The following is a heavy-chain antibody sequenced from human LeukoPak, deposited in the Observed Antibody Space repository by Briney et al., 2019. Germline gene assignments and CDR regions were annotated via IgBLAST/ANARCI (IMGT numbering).Heavy chain of an antibody. V-gene: IGHV1-18*01. CDR1: GGTFSSYA. CDR2: ISAYNGNT. J-gene: IGHJ4*02. Sequence: ASVKVSCKASGGTFSSYAISWVRQAPGQGLEWMGWISAYNGNTNYAQKLQGRVTMTTDTSTSTAYMELRSLRSDDTAVYYCARARGGKGGSGADYWGQGTLVTVSS. CDR3: ARARGGKGGSGADY. D-gene: IGHD3-10*01.